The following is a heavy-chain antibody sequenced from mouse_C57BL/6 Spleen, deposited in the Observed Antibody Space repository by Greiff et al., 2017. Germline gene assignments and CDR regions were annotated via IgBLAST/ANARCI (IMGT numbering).Heavy chain of an antibody. CDR2: IYPGSGNT. V-gene: IGHV1-81*01. CDR3: ARSGGGYALDY. D-gene: IGHD1-1*02. Sequence: VQLQQSGAELVRPGASVKLSCTASGFTFTSYGISWVKQRPGQGLEWIGEIYPGSGNTYYNEKFKGKATLTADTSSSTAYMKLRSLTSEDSAVYFCARSGGGYALDYWGQGTSVTVSA. CDR1: GFTFTSYG. J-gene: IGHJ4*01.